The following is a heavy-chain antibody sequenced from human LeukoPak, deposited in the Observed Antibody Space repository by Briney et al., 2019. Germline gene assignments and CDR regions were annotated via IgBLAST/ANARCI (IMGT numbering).Heavy chain of an antibody. CDR3: ARACGGDCYSDALDI. CDR1: GFTFSSYS. J-gene: IGHJ3*02. V-gene: IGHV3-21*01. D-gene: IGHD2-21*02. CDR2: ISSSSSYI. Sequence: PGGSLRLSCAASGFTFSSYSMNWVRQAPGKGLEWVSSISSSSSYIYYADSVKGRFTISRDNAKNSLYLQMNSLRAEDTAVYYCARACGGDCYSDALDIWGQGTMVTVSS.